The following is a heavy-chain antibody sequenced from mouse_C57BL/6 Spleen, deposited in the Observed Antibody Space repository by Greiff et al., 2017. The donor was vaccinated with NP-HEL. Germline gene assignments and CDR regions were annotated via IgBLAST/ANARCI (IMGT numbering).Heavy chain of an antibody. CDR3: ARYYYGSSYRWYFDV. CDR1: GYTFTDYN. Sequence: VQLQQSGPELVKPGASVKIPCKASGYTFTDYNMDWVKQSHGKSLEWIGDINPNNGGTIYNQKFKGKATLTVDKSSSTAYMELRSLTSEDTAVYYCARYYYGSSYRWYFDVWGTGTTVTVSS. CDR2: INPNNGGT. V-gene: IGHV1-18*01. J-gene: IGHJ1*03. D-gene: IGHD1-1*01.